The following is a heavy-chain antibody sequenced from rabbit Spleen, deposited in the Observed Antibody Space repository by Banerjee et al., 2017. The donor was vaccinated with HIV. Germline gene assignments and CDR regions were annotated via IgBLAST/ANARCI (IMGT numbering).Heavy chain of an antibody. V-gene: IGHV1S40*01. CDR2: IYTGSSGST. J-gene: IGHJ4*01. Sequence: QSLEESGGDLVKPGASLTLTCTASGFSFSSSYYMCWVRQAPGKGLEWIACIYTGSSGSTYYASWAKGRFTISKTSSTTVTLQMTSLTAADTATYFCARVGYTYGYAGPFNLWGPGTLVTVS. CDR3: ARVGYTYGYAGPFNL. CDR1: GFSFSSSYY. D-gene: IGHD6-1*01.